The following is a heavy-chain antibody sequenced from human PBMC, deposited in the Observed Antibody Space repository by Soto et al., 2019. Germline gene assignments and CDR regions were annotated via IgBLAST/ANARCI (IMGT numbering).Heavy chain of an antibody. D-gene: IGHD3-3*01. CDR2: INHSGST. CDR1: GGSFSGYY. Sequence: SETLSLTCAVYGGSFSGYYWSWIRQPPGKGLEWIGEINHSGSTNYNPSLKSRVTISLDTSTNQFSLMLSSVTAADTAVYYCATSLHYDFWSGYWTRFPMDVWGKGTTVTVSS. CDR3: ATSLHYDFWSGYWTRFPMDV. V-gene: IGHV4-34*01. J-gene: IGHJ6*03.